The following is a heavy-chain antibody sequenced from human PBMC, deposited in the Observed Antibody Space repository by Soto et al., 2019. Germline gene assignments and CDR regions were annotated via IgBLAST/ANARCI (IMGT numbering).Heavy chain of an antibody. D-gene: IGHD3-10*01. CDR2: IYYSGST. Sequence: SETLSLTCTVSGGSIDSSSYHWAWIRQPPVKGLEWIGSIYYSGSTYYNPSLKSRVTISVDTSKNQFSLKLSSVTAADTAVYYCARFRLAPLYYFDYWGQGTLVIVSS. J-gene: IGHJ4*02. CDR1: GGSIDSSSYH. CDR3: ARFRLAPLYYFDY. V-gene: IGHV4-39*01.